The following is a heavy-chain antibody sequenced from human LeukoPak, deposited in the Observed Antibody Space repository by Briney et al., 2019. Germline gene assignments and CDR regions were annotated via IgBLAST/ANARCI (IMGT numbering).Heavy chain of an antibody. J-gene: IGHJ4*02. D-gene: IGHD5-24*01. CDR1: GFTFSSYA. CDR3: ATGRWLRLFDY. Sequence: PGRSLRLSCAASGFTFSSYAMHWVRQAPGKGLEWVAVISYDGSNKYYADSVKGRFTISRDNSKNTLYLEMNSLRVEDTAMYYCATGRWLRLFDYWGQGTLVTVSS. V-gene: IGHV3-30*14. CDR2: ISYDGSNK.